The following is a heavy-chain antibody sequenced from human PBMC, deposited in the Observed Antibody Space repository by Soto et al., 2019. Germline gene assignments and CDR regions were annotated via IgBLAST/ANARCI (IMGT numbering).Heavy chain of an antibody. CDR3: AHRRPRVRFLEYLI. CDR2: IYWDDDK. D-gene: IGHD3-3*01. CDR1: GFSLSTSGVG. Sequence: QITLKESGPTLVKPTQTLTLTCTFSGFSLSTSGVGVGWIRQPPGKALEWLALIYWDDDKRYSPSLKSRLTITKDTPKNRVVLTMNNMDPVDTATYYCAHRRPRVRFLEYLIWGQGTLVTVSS. J-gene: IGHJ4*02. V-gene: IGHV2-5*02.